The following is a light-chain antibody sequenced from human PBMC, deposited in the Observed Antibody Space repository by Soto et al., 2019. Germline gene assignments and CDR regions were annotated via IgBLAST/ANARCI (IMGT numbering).Light chain of an antibody. V-gene: IGKV1-5*03. CDR1: EFISKW. Sequence: DIQITQSPSTLSASVGDRVTITCRASEFISKWLAWYQQKPGTAPKLLIYQASSLESGVPSRFSGSGSGTEFTLTITSLQPDDFAAYYCQHYNSYLETFGQATKVEIK. CDR2: QAS. J-gene: IGKJ1*01. CDR3: QHYNSYLET.